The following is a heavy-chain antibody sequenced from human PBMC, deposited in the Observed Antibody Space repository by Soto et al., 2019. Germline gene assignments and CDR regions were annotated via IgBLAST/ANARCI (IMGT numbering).Heavy chain of an antibody. D-gene: IGHD1-26*01. V-gene: IGHV4-39*01. Sequence: QLQLQESGPGLVKPSETLSLTCTVSGGSISSSSYYWGWIRQPPGKGLEWIGSIYYSGSTYYNPSLKSRVTISVDTSKNQFSLKLSSVTAADTAVYYCARSFIVGATIGQWFDPWGQGTLVTVSS. CDR2: IYYSGST. J-gene: IGHJ5*02. CDR1: GGSISSSSYY. CDR3: ARSFIVGATIGQWFDP.